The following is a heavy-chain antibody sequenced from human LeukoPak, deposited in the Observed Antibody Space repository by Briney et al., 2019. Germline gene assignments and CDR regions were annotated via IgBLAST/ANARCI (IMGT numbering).Heavy chain of an antibody. CDR1: GGSISSSSYY. CDR2: IYYSGST. J-gene: IGHJ5*02. V-gene: IGHV4-39*01. CDR3: ARRSRNIVATMTAHNWFDP. Sequence: SETLSLTCTVSGGSISSSSYYWGWIRQPPGKGLEWIGSIYYSGSTYYNPSLKSRVTISVDTSKNQFSLKLSSVTAADTAVYCCARRSRNIVATMTAHNWFDPWGQGTLVTVSS. D-gene: IGHD5-12*01.